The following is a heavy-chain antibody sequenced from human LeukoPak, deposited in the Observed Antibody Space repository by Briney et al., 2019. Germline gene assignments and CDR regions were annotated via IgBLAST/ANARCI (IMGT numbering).Heavy chain of an antibody. V-gene: IGHV3-48*03. Sequence: GGSLRLSCAASGFTFSSYEMNWVRQAPGKGLEWVSYISSSGSTIYYADSVKGRFTVSRDNAKNSLYLQMNSLRAEDTAVYYCAKDHYDSRGYFFDNWGQGALVTVSS. CDR3: AKDHYDSRGYFFDN. D-gene: IGHD3-22*01. J-gene: IGHJ4*02. CDR2: ISSSGSTI. CDR1: GFTFSSYE.